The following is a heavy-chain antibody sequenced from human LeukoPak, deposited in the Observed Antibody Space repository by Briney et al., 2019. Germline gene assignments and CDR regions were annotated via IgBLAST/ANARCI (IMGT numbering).Heavy chain of an antibody. V-gene: IGHV4-4*02. Sequence: SETLSLTCAVSDGSISSNNWWSWVRQPPGKGLEWIGEIYHSGGTNYNPSLKSRTTISVDKSKNHFSLNLSSVTAADTAVYYCARAYHGSTNYYRQYYFDYWGQGTLVTVSS. CDR2: IYHSGGT. CDR1: DGSISSNNW. J-gene: IGHJ4*02. CDR3: ARAYHGSTNYYRQYYFDY. D-gene: IGHD3-10*01.